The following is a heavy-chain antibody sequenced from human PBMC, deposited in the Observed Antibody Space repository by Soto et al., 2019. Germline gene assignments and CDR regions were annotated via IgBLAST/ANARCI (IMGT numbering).Heavy chain of an antibody. Sequence: ASVKVSCKASAYTFTSYAMHWVRHPPGERREWMGWINAGNGNTKYSQKFQGRVTISRDTSARTAYKELSSLISEDTAVYYCAGYTVAGTTAYYYYYGMDVWGQGTTVTVSS. V-gene: IGHV1-3*01. CDR1: AYTFTSYA. CDR3: AGYTVAGTTAYYYYYGMDV. CDR2: INAGNGNT. J-gene: IGHJ6*02. D-gene: IGHD6-19*01.